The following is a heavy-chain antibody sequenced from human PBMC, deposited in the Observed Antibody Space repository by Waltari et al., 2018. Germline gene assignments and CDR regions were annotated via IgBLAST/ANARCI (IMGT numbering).Heavy chain of an antibody. Sequence: EVQLVESGGGLVQPGGSLSHSCAASGFTVRSNYMSWVRQAPGKGLEWVSVIYSGGSTYYADSVKGRFTISRDNSKNTLYLQMNSLRAGDTAVDYCAKDRHCSGGSCVHDAFDIWGQGTMVTVSS. CDR3: AKDRHCSGGSCVHDAFDI. CDR2: IYSGGST. V-gene: IGHV3-53*04. CDR1: GFTVRSNY. D-gene: IGHD2-15*01. J-gene: IGHJ3*02.